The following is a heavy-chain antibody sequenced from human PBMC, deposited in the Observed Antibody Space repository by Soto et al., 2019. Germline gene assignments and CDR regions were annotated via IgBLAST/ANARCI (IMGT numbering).Heavy chain of an antibody. Sequence: EVQLVESGGGSVQPGRSLILSCVASGFTFESYAMHWVRQDPGKGLEWVSGISWNSGRIGYEDAVKGRFTISRDNAQKALYLEMNSLRVEATAFYYCVKDILELWLVSHFEYLGQGALVTVSS. CDR1: GFTFESYA. J-gene: IGHJ4*02. CDR2: ISWNSGRI. CDR3: VKDILELWLVSHFEY. V-gene: IGHV3-9*01. D-gene: IGHD6-19*01.